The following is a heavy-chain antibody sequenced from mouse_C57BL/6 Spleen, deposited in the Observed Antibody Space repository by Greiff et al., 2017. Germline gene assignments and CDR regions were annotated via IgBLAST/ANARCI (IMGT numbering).Heavy chain of an antibody. D-gene: IGHD1-1*01. CDR2: IHPNSGST. Sequence: QVQLQQPGAELVKPGASVKLSCKASGYTFTSYWMHWVKQRPGQGLEWIGMIHPNSGSTNYNEKFKSKATLTVDKSSSTAYMQLSSLTSEDSAVYYCAREWYGSSVAYWGQGTLVTVSA. CDR3: AREWYGSSVAY. V-gene: IGHV1-64*01. J-gene: IGHJ3*01. CDR1: GYTFTSYW.